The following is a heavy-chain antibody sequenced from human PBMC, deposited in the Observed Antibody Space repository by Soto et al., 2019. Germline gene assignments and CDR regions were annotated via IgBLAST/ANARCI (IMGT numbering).Heavy chain of an antibody. D-gene: IGHD6-6*01. CDR3: ARGLRSVLDY. V-gene: IGHV3-33*01. CDR1: GFTFRNFG. CDR2: ISNDENIK. J-gene: IGHJ4*02. Sequence: SLRLSCVASGFTFRNFGMHWVRQAPGKGLEWVAVISNDENIKQYADSVRGRFAIARDNSKNTLYLQVTRLRAEDTAIYYCARGLRSVLDYWGQGALVTVSS.